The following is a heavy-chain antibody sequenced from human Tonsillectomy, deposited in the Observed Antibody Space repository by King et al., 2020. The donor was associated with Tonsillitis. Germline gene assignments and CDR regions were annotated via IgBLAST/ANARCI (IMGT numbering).Heavy chain of an antibody. Sequence: VQLVESGGGVVQPGRSLRLSCAASGFTFSSYAMHWVRQAPGKGLEWVAVISYDGSNKYYADSVKGRFTISRDNSKNTLYLQMNSLRAEDTAVYYCAGFLEWLLSPPRGNWSDPWGQGTLVTVSS. CDR2: ISYDGSNK. CDR1: GFTFSSYA. J-gene: IGHJ5*02. V-gene: IGHV3-30*04. D-gene: IGHD3-3*01. CDR3: AGFLEWLLSPPRGNWSDP.